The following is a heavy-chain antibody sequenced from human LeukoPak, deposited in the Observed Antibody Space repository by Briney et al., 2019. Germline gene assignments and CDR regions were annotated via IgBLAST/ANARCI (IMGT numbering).Heavy chain of an antibody. D-gene: IGHD6-19*01. J-gene: IGHJ4*02. CDR2: ISYDGSNK. CDR1: GFTFSSYA. Sequence: QTGGSLRLSCAASGFTFSSYAMHWVRQAPGKGLEWVAVISYDGSNKCYADSVRGRFTISRDNSKNTLYLQMNSLRAEDTAVYYCARDSEGQWLVLGVMDYWGQGTLVTVSS. V-gene: IGHV3-30-3*01. CDR3: ARDSEGQWLVLGVMDY.